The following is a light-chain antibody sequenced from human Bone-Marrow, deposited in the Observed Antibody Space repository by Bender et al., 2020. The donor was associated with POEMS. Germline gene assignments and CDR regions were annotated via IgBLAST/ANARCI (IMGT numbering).Light chain of an antibody. J-gene: IGLJ3*02. CDR2: DVT. CDR1: SSDVGAYNY. V-gene: IGLV2-14*03. Sequence: QSALTQPASVSGSPGQSVAISCTGTSSDVGAYNYVSWYQQHPGKAPKLMISDVTKRPSGVPDRFSGSKSGNTASLTISGLQAEDEADYYCCSYTRSSTWVFGGGTKLTVL. CDR3: CSYTRSSTWV.